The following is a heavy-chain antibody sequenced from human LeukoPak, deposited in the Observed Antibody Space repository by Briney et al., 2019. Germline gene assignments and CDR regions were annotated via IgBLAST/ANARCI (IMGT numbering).Heavy chain of an antibody. Sequence: ASVKVSCKASGYTFTSYGISWVRQAPGQGLEWMGWISAYNGNTNYAQKFQGRVTMTEDTSTDTAYMELSSLRSEDTAVYYCSAAGTFAFDIWGQGTMVTVSS. CDR2: ISAYNGNT. J-gene: IGHJ3*02. D-gene: IGHD6-13*01. CDR3: SAAGTFAFDI. V-gene: IGHV1-18*01. CDR1: GYTFTSYG.